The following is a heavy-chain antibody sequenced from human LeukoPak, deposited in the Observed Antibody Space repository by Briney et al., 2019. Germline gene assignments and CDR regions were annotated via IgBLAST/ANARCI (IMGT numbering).Heavy chain of an antibody. CDR2: IKQDGSEK. Sequence: GGSLRLSCAASGFPFSSYWMNWVRQAPGKGLEWVANIKQDGSEKYYVDSVKGRFTISRDNAKNSLYLQMNSLRAEDTAVYYCARSYSSGWYDFDYWGQGTLVTVSS. CDR1: GFPFSSYW. CDR3: ARSYSSGWYDFDY. D-gene: IGHD6-19*01. J-gene: IGHJ4*02. V-gene: IGHV3-7*01.